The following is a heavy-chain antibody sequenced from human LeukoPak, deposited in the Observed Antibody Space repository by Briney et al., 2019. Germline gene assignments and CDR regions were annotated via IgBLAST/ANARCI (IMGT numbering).Heavy chain of an antibody. D-gene: IGHD3-9*01. Sequence: GGSLRLSCVASGFTFSNCAMSWVRQAPGKGLEWVSAITGSGGNTYYADSVKGRFTISRDNSKNTVFLQMNSLRAEDTAVYYCAKWGDYDVLTGYYVSDYWGQGTLVTVSS. CDR3: AKWGDYDVLTGYYVSDY. V-gene: IGHV3-23*01. CDR2: ITGSGGNT. J-gene: IGHJ4*02. CDR1: GFTFSNCA.